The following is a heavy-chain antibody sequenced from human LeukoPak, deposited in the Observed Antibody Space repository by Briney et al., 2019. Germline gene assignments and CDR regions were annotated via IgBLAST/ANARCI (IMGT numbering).Heavy chain of an antibody. CDR2: ISSSGNAV. V-gene: IGHV3-11*04. Sequence: PGGSLRLSCTASGFTFSNYYMTWIRQAPGKGLEWVSYISSSGNAVYHADSVKGRFTISRDNAKNTLYLQMNSLRAEDTAVYYCASYHDSSGYLFDYWGQGTLVTVSS. J-gene: IGHJ4*02. CDR3: ASYHDSSGYLFDY. CDR1: GFTFSNYY. D-gene: IGHD3-22*01.